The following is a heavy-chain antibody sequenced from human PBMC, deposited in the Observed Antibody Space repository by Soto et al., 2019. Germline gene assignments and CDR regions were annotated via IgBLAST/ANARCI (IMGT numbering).Heavy chain of an antibody. V-gene: IGHV3-23*01. Sequence: PGGSLRLSCAASGFTFSSYAMSWVRQAPGKGLEWVSAISGSGGSTYYADSVKGRFTISRDNSKNTLYLQMNSLRAEDTAVYYCAKDLEVVVAATSYFDYWGQGTLVTVSS. CDR2: ISGSGGST. J-gene: IGHJ4*02. CDR3: AKDLEVVVAATSYFDY. CDR1: GFTFSSYA. D-gene: IGHD2-15*01.